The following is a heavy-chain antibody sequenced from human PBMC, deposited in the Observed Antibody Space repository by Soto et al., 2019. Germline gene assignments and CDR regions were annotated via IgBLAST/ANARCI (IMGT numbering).Heavy chain of an antibody. CDR2: ISGSGGST. V-gene: IGHV3-23*01. D-gene: IGHD6-13*01. J-gene: IGHJ3*02. Sequence: EVQLLESGGGLVQPGGYPRLSCAAYGFTFSSYASGWVPQAPGKGLEWVSAISGSGGSTYYADSVKGRFTISRDNSKNTLYLQMNSLRAEDTAVYYCAKIAAAGDAFDIWGQGTMVTVSS. CDR3: AKIAAAGDAFDI. CDR1: GFTFSSYA.